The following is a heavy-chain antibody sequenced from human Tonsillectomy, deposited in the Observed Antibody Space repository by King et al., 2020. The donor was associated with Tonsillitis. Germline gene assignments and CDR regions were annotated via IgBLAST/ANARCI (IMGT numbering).Heavy chain of an antibody. D-gene: IGHD4-17*01. J-gene: IGHJ4*02. V-gene: IGHV4-39*01. CDR3: ARIYGVVDY. CDR2: FYYSGST. CDR1: GGSISSSSYY. Sequence: QLQESGPGLVKPSETLSLTCTVSGGSISSSSYYWGWIRQPPGKGLEWIGNFYYSGSTDFIPSLKSRVTISVDTSNNQFSLKLSSVTAADTAVYDCARIYGVVDYCGQGGLVSVSS.